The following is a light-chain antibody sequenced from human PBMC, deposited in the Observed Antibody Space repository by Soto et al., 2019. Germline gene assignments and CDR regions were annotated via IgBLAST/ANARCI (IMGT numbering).Light chain of an antibody. CDR3: SSYAKSGSVV. V-gene: IGLV2-14*01. CDR2: DVS. J-gene: IGLJ2*01. CDR1: SSDVGAYDY. Sequence: QSALTQPASVSGSPGQSIAISCTGTSSDVGAYDYVSWYQQHPGEAPKGKIYDVSHRPSGVSDRFSGSKSGNTASLTISGLQAEDEADYYCSSYAKSGSVVFGGGTKLTVL.